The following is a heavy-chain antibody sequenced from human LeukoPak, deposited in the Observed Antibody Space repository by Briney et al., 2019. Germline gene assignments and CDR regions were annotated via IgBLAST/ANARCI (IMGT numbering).Heavy chain of an antibody. CDR2: ISYDGSNK. CDR3: ARDRGRWELQHFDY. J-gene: IGHJ4*02. V-gene: IGHV3-30*04. CDR1: GFTFSSYA. Sequence: PGGALRLSCAASGFTFSSYAMHWVRQAPGKGLEWVAVISYDGSNKYYADSVKGRFTISRDNSKNTLYLQMNSLRAEDTAVYYCARDRGRWELQHFDYWGQGTLVTVSS. D-gene: IGHD1-26*01.